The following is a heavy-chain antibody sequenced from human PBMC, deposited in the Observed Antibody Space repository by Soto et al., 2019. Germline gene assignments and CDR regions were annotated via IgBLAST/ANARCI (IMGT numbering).Heavy chain of an antibody. J-gene: IGHJ4*02. CDR3: ARGFSSIAARDPGVDY. CDR1: GYTFTSYD. D-gene: IGHD6-6*01. CDR2: MNPNSGNT. V-gene: IGHV1-8*01. Sequence: ASVKVSCKASGYTFTSYDINWVRQATGQGLEWMGWMNPNSGNTGYAQKFQGRVTMTRNTSISTAYMELSSLRSEDTAVYYCARGFSSIAARDPGVDYWGQGTLVTVSS.